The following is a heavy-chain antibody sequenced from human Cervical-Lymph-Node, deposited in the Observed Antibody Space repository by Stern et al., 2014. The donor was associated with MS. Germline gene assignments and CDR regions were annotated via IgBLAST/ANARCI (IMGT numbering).Heavy chain of an antibody. CDR2: ITVSGGST. D-gene: IGHD5-18*01. CDR3: ASNPVNSFGFVYRYFDF. V-gene: IGHV3-23*04. Sequence: VQLVESGGGLVQPGGSLRLSCAASGLTFSTYALSWVRQAPGKGLAWVSTITVSGGSTSSADSVKGRFTISRDNSKNTLYLHMSSLRAEDTAAYFCASNPVNSFGFVYRYFDFWGQGTLVTVSS. J-gene: IGHJ4*02. CDR1: GLTFSTYA.